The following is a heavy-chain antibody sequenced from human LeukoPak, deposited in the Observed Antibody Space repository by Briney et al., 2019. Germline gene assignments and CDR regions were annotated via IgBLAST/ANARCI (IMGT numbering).Heavy chain of an antibody. J-gene: IGHJ4*02. CDR1: GFTFSSYS. V-gene: IGHV3-21*01. CDR3: ARELLGILYFDY. Sequence: PRGSLRLSCAASGFTFSSYSMNWVRQAPGKGLEWVSSISSSSSYIYYADSVKGRFTISRDNAKNSLYLQMNSLRAEDTAVYYCARELLGILYFDYWGQGTLVTVSS. CDR2: ISSSSSYI. D-gene: IGHD7-27*01.